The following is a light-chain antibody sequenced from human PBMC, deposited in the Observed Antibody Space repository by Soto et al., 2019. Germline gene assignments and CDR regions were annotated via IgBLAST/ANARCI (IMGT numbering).Light chain of an antibody. CDR1: SSDVGGYSY. CDR3: SSYTSSNSYV. J-gene: IGLJ1*01. CDR2: EVS. Sequence: QSVLTQPASVSGSPGQSITISCTGTSSDVGGYSYVSWYQQYPGKAPKLMIYEVSNRPAGVSNRFSGSKSVNTASLTISGPQAEDEADYYCSSYTSSNSYVFGTGTKVTVL. V-gene: IGLV2-14*01.